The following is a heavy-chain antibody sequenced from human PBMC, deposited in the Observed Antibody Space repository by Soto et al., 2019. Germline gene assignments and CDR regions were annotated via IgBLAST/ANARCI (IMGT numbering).Heavy chain of an antibody. J-gene: IGHJ4*02. Sequence: QVQLVESGGGVVQPGRSLRLSCAASGFTFSTYGMHWVRQAPGKGLEWVALISYDGSNKHYADSVKGQFTISRDNSKNTLYLQMNSLRAEDTAVYYCAKDFYDLLTGLDYWGQGTLVTVSS. V-gene: IGHV3-30*18. CDR1: GFTFSTYG. CDR3: AKDFYDLLTGLDY. CDR2: ISYDGSNK. D-gene: IGHD3-9*01.